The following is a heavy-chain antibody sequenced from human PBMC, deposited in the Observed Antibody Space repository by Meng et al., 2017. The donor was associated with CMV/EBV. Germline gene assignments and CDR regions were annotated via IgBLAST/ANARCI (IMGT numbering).Heavy chain of an antibody. Sequence: GESLKISCAASGFTFSSYEMNWVRQAPGKGLEWVSYISSSGSTIYYADSVKGRFTISRDNAKNSLYPQMNSLRAEDTAVYYCARDLETAMDLLYYYYGMDVWGQGTTVTVSS. CDR3: ARDLETAMDLLYYYYGMDV. V-gene: IGHV3-48*03. CDR2: ISSSGSTI. CDR1: GFTFSSYE. D-gene: IGHD5-18*01. J-gene: IGHJ6*02.